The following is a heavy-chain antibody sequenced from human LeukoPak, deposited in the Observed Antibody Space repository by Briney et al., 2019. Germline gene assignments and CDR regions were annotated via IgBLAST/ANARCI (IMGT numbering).Heavy chain of an antibody. J-gene: IGHJ5*02. Sequence: SETLSLTSTVSGGSISTYYWSWIRQSPGKGLEWIGYINYSGNTNYNPSLESRVTISVDTSKNQFSLRLTSVTAADTAVYYCARDRFAMVRGAANWFDPWGQGTLVTVSS. CDR1: GGSISTYY. CDR2: INYSGNT. V-gene: IGHV4-59*01. CDR3: ARDRFAMVRGAANWFDP. D-gene: IGHD3-10*01.